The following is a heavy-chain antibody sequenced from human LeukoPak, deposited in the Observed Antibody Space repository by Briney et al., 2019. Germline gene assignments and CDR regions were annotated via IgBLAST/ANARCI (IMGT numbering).Heavy chain of an antibody. D-gene: IGHD2-8*01. V-gene: IGHV3-21*06. CDR2: ISPSSTNI. CDR3: AREEWYAFYFDP. Sequence: TGGSLRLSCAASGFTFSAHTMSWVRQAPGKGLEWVSSISPSSTNIFQPASMKGRFTISRDNAKNSLFLQIHSLRVEATAVYYCAREEWYAFYFDPWGQGTPVTVSS. CDR1: GFTFSAHT. J-gene: IGHJ5*01.